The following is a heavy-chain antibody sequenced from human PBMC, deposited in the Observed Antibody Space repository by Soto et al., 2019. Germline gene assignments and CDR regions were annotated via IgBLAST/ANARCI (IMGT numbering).Heavy chain of an antibody. CDR3: AKDSYYYDSSGYYVFDY. CDR2: ISYDGSNK. J-gene: IGHJ4*02. CDR1: GFTFSNYG. Sequence: GGSLRLSCGDSGFTFSNYGMHWVRQAPGKGLEWVAGISYDGSNKHYADSAEGRFTISRDNSKSTVYLQMNSLRAEDTAIYYCAKDSYYYDSSGYYVFDYWGQRSPVTVSS. D-gene: IGHD3-22*01. V-gene: IGHV3-30*18.